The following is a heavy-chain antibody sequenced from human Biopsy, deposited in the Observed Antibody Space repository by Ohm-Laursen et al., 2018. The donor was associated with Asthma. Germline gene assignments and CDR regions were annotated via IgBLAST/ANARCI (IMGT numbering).Heavy chain of an antibody. Sequence: SLRLSCTASGFTFRSYAMHCPPPPPRTALEWVAVGGSYYDGGLKYYADSVNGRFTVSRDDSKNTLYLQMNSLRPDDTAVYYCARDVMEWYLPAFDFWGQGTLVTVSS. CDR2: GGSYYDGGLK. V-gene: IGHV3-30-3*01. CDR3: ARDVMEWYLPAFDF. D-gene: IGHD3-3*01. CDR1: GFTFRSYA. J-gene: IGHJ4*02.